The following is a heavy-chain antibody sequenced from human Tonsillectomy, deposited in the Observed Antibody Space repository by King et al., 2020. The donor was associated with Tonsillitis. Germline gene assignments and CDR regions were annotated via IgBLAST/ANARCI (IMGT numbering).Heavy chain of an antibody. CDR2: ISGSGGST. CDR3: AKGSRYCISTSCYFDS. CDR1: GFTFSSYA. D-gene: IGHD2-2*01. V-gene: IGHV3-23*04. Sequence: VQLVESGGGLVQPGGSLRLSCAASGFTFSSYAMSWVRQAPGKGLEWVSAISGSGGSTYYADSVKGRFTISRDNSKNTLYLQMNSLRAEDTAVYYCAKGSRYCISTSCYFDSWGQGTLVTVSS. J-gene: IGHJ4*02.